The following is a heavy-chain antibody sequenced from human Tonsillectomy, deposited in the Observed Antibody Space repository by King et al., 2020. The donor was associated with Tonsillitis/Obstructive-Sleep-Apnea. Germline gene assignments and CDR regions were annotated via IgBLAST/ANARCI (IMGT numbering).Heavy chain of an antibody. V-gene: IGHV5-51*01. D-gene: IGHD3/OR15-3a*01. J-gene: IGHJ5*02. CDR2: IYPGDSDT. CDR3: ARQYCAFWSGYYGWFDP. Sequence: LQLVQSGAEVKKPEESLKISCKGSGYNFTSYWIAWVRQMPGKGLEWMGFIYPGDSDTRYSPSFQGQVTISADKSINTAYLQWSSLKASDTATYYCARQYCAFWSGYYGWFDPWGQGTLVTVSS. CDR1: GYNFTSYW.